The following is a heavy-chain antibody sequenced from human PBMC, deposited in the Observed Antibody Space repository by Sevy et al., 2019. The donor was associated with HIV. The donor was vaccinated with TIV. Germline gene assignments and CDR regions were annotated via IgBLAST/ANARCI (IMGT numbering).Heavy chain of an antibody. Sequence: GGSLRLSCATSGFTFSSYAMNWVRQAPGKGLEWVSAISARGGTTTYADSVKGRFTISRDNSKNIVYLQMNNLGDDETAIYYCARDGGDSSPGFSWGQGTLVTVSS. J-gene: IGHJ4*02. CDR1: GFTFSSYA. CDR2: ISARGGTT. V-gene: IGHV3-23*01. CDR3: ARDGGDSSPGFS.